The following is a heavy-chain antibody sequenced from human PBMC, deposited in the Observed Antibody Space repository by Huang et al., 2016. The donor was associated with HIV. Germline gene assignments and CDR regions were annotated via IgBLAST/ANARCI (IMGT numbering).Heavy chain of an antibody. CDR1: GFSVSDNY. Sequence: EVQLVESGGGLIQPGGSLRPSCAASGFSVSDNYMTWVRQAPGKGLEWVSELFSGGATYYADSVKGRFTISRDKSKNTLFLQMNSLRAEDTAVYYCARGEWFGELTLDYWGQGTLVTVSS. CDR2: LFSGGAT. V-gene: IGHV3-53*01. J-gene: IGHJ4*02. D-gene: IGHD3-10*01. CDR3: ARGEWFGELTLDY.